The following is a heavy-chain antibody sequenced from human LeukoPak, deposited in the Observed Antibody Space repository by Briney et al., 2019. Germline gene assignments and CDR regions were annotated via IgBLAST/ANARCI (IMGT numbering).Heavy chain of an antibody. Sequence: ASVKVSCKASGGTFSRHAISWVRQAPGQGLEWMGWINTNTGNPTYAQGFTGRFVFSLDTSVSTAYLQISSLKAEDSAVYYCARSDTPFCSGGSCYSLYNWFDPWGQGTLVTVSS. CDR2: INTNTGNP. CDR1: GGTFSRHA. J-gene: IGHJ5*02. CDR3: ARSDTPFCSGGSCYSLYNWFDP. V-gene: IGHV7-4-1*02. D-gene: IGHD2-15*01.